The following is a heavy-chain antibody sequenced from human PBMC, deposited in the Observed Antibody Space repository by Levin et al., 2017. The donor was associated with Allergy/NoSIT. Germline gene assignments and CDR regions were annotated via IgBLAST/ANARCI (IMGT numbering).Heavy chain of an antibody. CDR2: IIPIFGTA. V-gene: IGHV1-69*13. Sequence: PVASVKVSCKASGGTFSSYAISWVRQAPGQGLEWMGGIIPIFGTANYAQKFQGRVTITADESTSTAYMELSSLRSEDTAVYYCATQFSRIVVVTATYAFDIWGQGTMVTVSS. D-gene: IGHD2-21*02. CDR3: ATQFSRIVVVTATYAFDI. J-gene: IGHJ3*02. CDR1: GGTFSSYA.